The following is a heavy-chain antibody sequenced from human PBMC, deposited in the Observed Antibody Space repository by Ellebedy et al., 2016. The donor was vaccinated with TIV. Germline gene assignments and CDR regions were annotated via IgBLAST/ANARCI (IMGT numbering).Heavy chain of an antibody. CDR1: GDSVSSDSY. CDR3: ARAGGQYFGDVRVEH. CDR2: IYSTGST. Sequence: GSLRLSXTVSGDSVSSDSYWSWIRPAPGKGLEWIGYIYSTGSTNYNPSLKSRVTISGDASKNHFSLMLTSVTAADTALYFCARAGGQYFGDVRVEHWGLGTMVTVSS. V-gene: IGHV4-61*01. D-gene: IGHD3-10*01. J-gene: IGHJ1*01.